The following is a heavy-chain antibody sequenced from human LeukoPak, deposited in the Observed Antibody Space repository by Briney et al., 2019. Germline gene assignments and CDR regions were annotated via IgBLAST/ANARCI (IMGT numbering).Heavy chain of an antibody. CDR2: INHSGST. V-gene: IGHV4-34*01. CDR1: GGSFSGYY. D-gene: IGHD3/OR15-3a*01. CDR3: ARGDWRYYFDY. J-gene: IGHJ4*02. Sequence: SETLSLTCAVYGGSFSGYYWSWIRRPPGKGLEWIGEINHSGSTNYNPSLKSRVTISVDTSKNQFSLKLSSVTAADTAVYYCARGDWRYYFDYWGQGTLVTVSS.